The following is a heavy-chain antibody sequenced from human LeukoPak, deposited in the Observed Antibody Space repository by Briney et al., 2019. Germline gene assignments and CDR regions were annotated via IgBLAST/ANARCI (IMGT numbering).Heavy chain of an antibody. CDR1: GFTFSSYA. J-gene: IGHJ5*02. V-gene: IGHV3-64D*06. CDR2: ISSNGGST. Sequence: GGSLRLSCSASGFTFSSYAMHWVRQAPGKGLEYFSAISSNGGSTYYADSVKGRFTISRDNSKNTLYLQMSSLRAEDTAVYYCVKGITMVRGVMNWFDPWGQGTLVTVSS. D-gene: IGHD3-10*01. CDR3: VKGITMVRGVMNWFDP.